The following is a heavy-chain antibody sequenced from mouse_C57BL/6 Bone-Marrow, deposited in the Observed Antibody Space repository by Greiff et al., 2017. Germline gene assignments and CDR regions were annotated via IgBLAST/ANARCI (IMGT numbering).Heavy chain of an antibody. J-gene: IGHJ4*01. CDR3: ARHRSMDY. Sequence: EVPLVESGGDLVKPGGSLKLSCAASGFTFSSYGMSWVRQTPDKRLEWVATIRSGGSYTYYPDSVKGRFTISRDNAKNTLYLQMSSLKSEDTAMYYCARHRSMDYWGQGTSVTVSS. CDR2: IRSGGSYT. V-gene: IGHV5-6*01. CDR1: GFTFSSYG.